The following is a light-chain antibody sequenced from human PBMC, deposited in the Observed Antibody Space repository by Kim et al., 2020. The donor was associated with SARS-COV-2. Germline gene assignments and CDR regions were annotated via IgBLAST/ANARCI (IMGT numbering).Light chain of an antibody. J-gene: IGKJ5*01. CDR2: WAS. Sequence: DIVMTQSPDSLAVSLGERATINCRSSQSVLYSSNNMNYLAWYQQKPGQPPKLLISWASTRQSGVPDRFSGSGSGTDFTLTISSLQAEDVAVYYCQQYYSTLPITFGQGTRLEIK. CDR3: QQYYSTLPIT. V-gene: IGKV4-1*01. CDR1: QSVLYSSNNMNY.